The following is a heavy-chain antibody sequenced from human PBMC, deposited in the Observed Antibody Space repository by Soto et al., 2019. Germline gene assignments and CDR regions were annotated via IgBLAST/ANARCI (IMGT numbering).Heavy chain of an antibody. J-gene: IGHJ4*02. Sequence: SETLSLTCTVSGGSISSSSYYWGWIRQPPGKGLEWIGSIYYSGSTYYNPSLKSRVTISVDTSKNQFSLKLSSVTAADTAVYYCARGIAARPLSYWGQGTLVTVSS. CDR2: IYYSGST. D-gene: IGHD6-6*01. CDR3: ARGIAARPLSY. V-gene: IGHV4-39*07. CDR1: GGSISSSSYY.